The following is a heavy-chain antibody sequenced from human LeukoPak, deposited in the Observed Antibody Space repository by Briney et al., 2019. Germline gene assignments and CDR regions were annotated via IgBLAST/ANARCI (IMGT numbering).Heavy chain of an antibody. Sequence: SETLSLTCAVSGGSISSSNWWSWVRQPPGKGLEWIGEIYHSGSTNYNPSLKSRVTISVDKSKNQFSLKLSSVTAADTAVYYCARTIGHYDSSGYSWGQGTLVTVSS. CDR1: GGSISSSNW. D-gene: IGHD3-22*01. CDR2: IYHSGST. CDR3: ARTIGHYDSSGYS. V-gene: IGHV4-4*02. J-gene: IGHJ4*02.